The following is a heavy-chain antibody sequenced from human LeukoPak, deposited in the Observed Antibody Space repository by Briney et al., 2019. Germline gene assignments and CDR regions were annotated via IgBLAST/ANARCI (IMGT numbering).Heavy chain of an antibody. V-gene: IGHV3-20*04. J-gene: IGHJ4*02. CDR2: INWNGGST. CDR1: GFTFDDYG. CDR3: ARYFDPYYYGSGSPSFDY. Sequence: GGSLRLSCAASGFTFDDYGMSWVRQAPGKGLEWVSGINWNGGSTGYADSVKGRFTISRDNAKNSLYLQMNSLRAEDSAFYYCARYFDPYYYGSGSPSFDYWGQGTLVTVSS. D-gene: IGHD3-10*01.